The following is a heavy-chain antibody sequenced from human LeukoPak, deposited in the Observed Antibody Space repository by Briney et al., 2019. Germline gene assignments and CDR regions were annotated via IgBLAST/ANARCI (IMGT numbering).Heavy chain of an antibody. CDR3: ARSKYYYDSSGYIDAFDI. CDR1: AGSISTYY. J-gene: IGHJ3*02. CDR2: INHSGST. V-gene: IGHV4-34*01. D-gene: IGHD3-22*01. Sequence: SETLSLTCTVSAGSISTYYWSWIRQPPGKGLEWIGEINHSGSTNYNPSLKSRVTISVDTSKNQFSLKLSSVTAADTAVYYCARSKYYYDSSGYIDAFDIWGQGTMVTVSS.